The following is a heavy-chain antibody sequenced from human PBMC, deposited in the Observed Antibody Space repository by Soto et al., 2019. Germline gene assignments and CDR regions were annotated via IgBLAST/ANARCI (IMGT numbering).Heavy chain of an antibody. CDR2: IIPILGIA. Sequence: SVKVSCKASGGTFSSYTISWVRQAPGQGLEWMGRIIPILGIANYAQKFQGRVTTTADKSTSTAYMELSSLRSEDTAVYYCAREDDYGGNSNAFDIWGQGTMVTVSS. CDR3: AREDDYGGNSNAFDI. CDR1: GGTFSSYT. D-gene: IGHD4-17*01. J-gene: IGHJ3*02. V-gene: IGHV1-69*04.